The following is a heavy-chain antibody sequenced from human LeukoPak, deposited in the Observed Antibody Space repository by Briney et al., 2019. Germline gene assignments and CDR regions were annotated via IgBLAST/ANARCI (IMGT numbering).Heavy chain of an antibody. D-gene: IGHD3-22*01. Sequence: PSETLSLTCAVYGGSFSGYSWNWIRQPPGKGLEWIGEINHSGSTNYNPSLKSRVTISVDTSKNQFSLKLSSVTAADTAVYYCARGDTMIGDLDYWGQGTLVTVSS. V-gene: IGHV4-34*01. CDR2: INHSGST. J-gene: IGHJ4*02. CDR1: GGSFSGYS. CDR3: ARGDTMIGDLDY.